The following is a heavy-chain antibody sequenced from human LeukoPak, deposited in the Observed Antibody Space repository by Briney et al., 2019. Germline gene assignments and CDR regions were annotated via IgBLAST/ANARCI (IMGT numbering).Heavy chain of an antibody. CDR1: GFTFSSYT. V-gene: IGHV3-23*01. CDR3: AKSVGATGRRYFDY. CDR2: ISGSGGST. J-gene: IGHJ4*02. D-gene: IGHD1-26*01. Sequence: PGGSLRLSCAASGFTFSSYTMSWVRQAPGRGLEWVSAISGSGGSTYYADSVKGRFTISRDNSKNTLYLQMNSLRAEDTAVYYCAKSVGATGRRYFDYWGQGTLVTVSS.